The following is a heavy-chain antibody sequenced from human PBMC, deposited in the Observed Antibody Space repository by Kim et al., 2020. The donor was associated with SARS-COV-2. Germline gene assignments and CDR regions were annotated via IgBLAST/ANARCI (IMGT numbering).Heavy chain of an antibody. D-gene: IGHD5-12*01. CDR2: IKSKTDGGTT. Sequence: GGSLRLSCAASGFTFSNAWMSWVRQAPGKGLEWVGRIKSKTDGGTTDYAAPVKGRFTISRDDSKNTLYLQMNSLKTEDTAVYYCTTEGHSGYAFVHYYYYGMDVWGQGTTGTVSS. J-gene: IGHJ6*02. CDR1: GFTFSNAW. V-gene: IGHV3-15*01. CDR3: TTEGHSGYAFVHYYYYGMDV.